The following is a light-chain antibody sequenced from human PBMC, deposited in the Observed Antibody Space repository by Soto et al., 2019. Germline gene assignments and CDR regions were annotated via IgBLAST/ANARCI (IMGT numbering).Light chain of an antibody. CDR2: STS. Sequence: QAVVTQEHSLTVSPGGTVTLTCASSTGAVTSGYYPNWFQQKPGQAPTALIYSTSNKHSWTPARFSGSLLGGKAALTLSGVQPEDEAEYYCLLYYGGAPVFGGGTKVTVL. J-gene: IGLJ3*02. CDR1: TGAVTSGYY. CDR3: LLYYGGAPV. V-gene: IGLV7-43*01.